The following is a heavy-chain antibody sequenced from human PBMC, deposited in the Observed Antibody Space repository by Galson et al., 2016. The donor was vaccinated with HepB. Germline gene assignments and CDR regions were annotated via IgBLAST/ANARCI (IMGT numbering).Heavy chain of an antibody. V-gene: IGHV3-7*03. Sequence: SLRLSCAASGFTFSIYWLSWVRQAPGKGLEWVANIKADGSEEYYVDSVKGRFTISRDNAKNSLYLQMTSLRVEDTAVYYCARARGYSRGLRYSDLWGRGTLVTVSS. CDR1: GFTFSIYW. J-gene: IGHJ2*01. D-gene: IGHD4-11*01. CDR3: ARARGYSRGLRYSDL. CDR2: IKADGSEE.